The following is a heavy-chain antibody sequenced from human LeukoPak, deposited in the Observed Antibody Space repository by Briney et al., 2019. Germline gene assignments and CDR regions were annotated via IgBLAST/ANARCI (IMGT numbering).Heavy chain of an antibody. CDR3: ARSAPSPDSSGYYYVGAFDI. D-gene: IGHD3-22*01. CDR2: ISSSSSTI. J-gene: IGHJ3*02. V-gene: IGHV3-48*04. Sequence: GGSLRLSCAASGFTFSSYSMNWVRQAPGKGLEWVSYISSSSSTIYYADSVKGRFTISRDNAKNSLYLQMNSLRAEDTAVYYCARSAPSPDSSGYYYVGAFDIWGQGTMVTVSS. CDR1: GFTFSSYS.